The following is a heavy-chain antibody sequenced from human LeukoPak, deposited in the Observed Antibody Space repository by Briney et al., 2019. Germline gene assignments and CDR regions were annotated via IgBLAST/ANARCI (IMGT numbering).Heavy chain of an antibody. CDR1: GYTFTSYG. V-gene: IGHV1-18*01. CDR2: ISAYNGNT. CDR3: ASGRSGGSSKHVHWFDP. Sequence: GASVKVSCKASGYTFTSYGISWVRQAPGQGLEWMGWISAYNGNTNYAQKLQGRVTMTTDTSTSTAYMELSSLRSEDTAVYYCASGRSGGSSKHVHWFDPWGQGTLVTVSS. J-gene: IGHJ5*02. D-gene: IGHD2-15*01.